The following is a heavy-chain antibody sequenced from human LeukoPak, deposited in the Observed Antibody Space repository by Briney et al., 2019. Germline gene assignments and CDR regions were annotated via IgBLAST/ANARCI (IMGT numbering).Heavy chain of an antibody. Sequence: SETLSLTCTVSGGSISSYYWSWIRQPPGKGLEWIGYTYYSGSTNYNPSLKSRVTISLDTSKNQFSLKLTSVTAADTAVYYCARVPTITFFDYWGQGTLVTVSS. D-gene: IGHD3-10*01. CDR2: TYYSGST. CDR3: ARVPTITFFDY. J-gene: IGHJ4*02. V-gene: IGHV4-59*12. CDR1: GGSISSYY.